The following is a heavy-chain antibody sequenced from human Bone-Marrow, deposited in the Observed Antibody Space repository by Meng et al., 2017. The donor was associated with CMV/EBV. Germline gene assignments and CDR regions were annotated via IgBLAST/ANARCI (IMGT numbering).Heavy chain of an antibody. CDR1: GYSFTSYW. Sequence: GESLKISCKGSGYSFTSYWIGWVRQMPGKGLEWMGIIYPGESDTRYSPSFQGQVTISADKSISTAYLQWSSLKASDTAMYYCARLSSSWLGGWKVIDHWGQGTLVTVSS. CDR2: IYPGESDT. V-gene: IGHV5-51*01. J-gene: IGHJ4*02. CDR3: ARLSSSWLGGWKVIDH. D-gene: IGHD6-13*01.